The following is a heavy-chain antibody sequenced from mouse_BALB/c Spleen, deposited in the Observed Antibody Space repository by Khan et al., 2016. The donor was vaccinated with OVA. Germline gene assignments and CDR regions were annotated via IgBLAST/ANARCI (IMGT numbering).Heavy chain of an antibody. V-gene: IGHV1-22*01. D-gene: IGHD2-4*01. Sequence: EVQLQQSGPELVKPGASVKMSCKTSGYTFTDYTLHWVKQSHGKSLEWIGNVNPNIGNTRYNQKLKDKATLTLDKSSRTTYMELRSLTSEDSAVYDSVRGDYLYWGQGATLTVSS. CDR2: VNPNIGNT. J-gene: IGHJ2*01. CDR3: VRGDYLY. CDR1: GYTFTDYT.